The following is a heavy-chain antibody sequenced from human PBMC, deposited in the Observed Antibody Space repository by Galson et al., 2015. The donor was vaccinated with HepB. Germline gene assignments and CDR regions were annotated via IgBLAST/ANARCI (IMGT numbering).Heavy chain of an antibody. J-gene: IGHJ4*02. V-gene: IGHV3-15*01. D-gene: IGHD2/OR15-2a*01. Sequence: SLRLSCAASGFTFSNAWMSWVRQAPGKGLEWVGRIKGKTDGGTTDYAAPVKGRFTISRDDSKNTLYLQMNSLKTEDTALYYCTTLWGRWGQGTLVTVSS. CDR3: TTLWGR. CDR2: IKGKTDGGTT. CDR1: GFTFSNAW.